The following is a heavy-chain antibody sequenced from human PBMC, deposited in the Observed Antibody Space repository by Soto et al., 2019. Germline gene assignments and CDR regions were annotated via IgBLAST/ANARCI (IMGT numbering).Heavy chain of an antibody. D-gene: IGHD1-1*01. V-gene: IGHV3-7*03. CDR3: AKELERPPLYGMDV. CDR1: GFTFSRYW. CDR2: IKQDAGEK. Sequence: GGSLRLSCAASGFTFSRYWRSWARQAPGKGPEWVANIKQDAGEKYYADSVKGRFIISRDNAKNSLYLQMNSLRAEDTAVYYCAKELERPPLYGMDVWGQGTTVTVSS. J-gene: IGHJ6*02.